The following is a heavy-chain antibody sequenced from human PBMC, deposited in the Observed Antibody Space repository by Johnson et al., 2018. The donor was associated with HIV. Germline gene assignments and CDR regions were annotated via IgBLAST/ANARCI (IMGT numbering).Heavy chain of an antibody. D-gene: IGHD6-13*01. Sequence: VQLVESGGGVVRPGGSLRLSCAASGFTVSSNYMSWVRQAPGKGLEWVSVIYSGGRTYYADSVKGRFTISRDNSKNTLYLQMSSLRVEDTAGYYGARDLVGVVAAAGPVGDASDIWGQGTMVTVSS. CDR1: GFTVSSNY. CDR3: ARDLVGVVAAAGPVGDASDI. J-gene: IGHJ3*02. V-gene: IGHV3-66*01. CDR2: IYSGGRT.